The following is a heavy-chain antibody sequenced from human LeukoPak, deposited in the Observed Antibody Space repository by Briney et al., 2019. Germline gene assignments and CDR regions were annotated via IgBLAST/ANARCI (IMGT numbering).Heavy chain of an antibody. CDR2: IYHSGST. Sequence: SETLSLTCAVSGGSIGSGGYSWSWIRQPPGKGLEWIGYIYHSGSTYYNPSLKSRVTISVDRSKNQFSLKLSSVTAADTAVYYCAAVTRGDWGQGTLVTVSS. CDR3: AAVTRGD. CDR1: GGSIGSGGYS. J-gene: IGHJ4*02. D-gene: IGHD3-3*01. V-gene: IGHV4-30-2*01.